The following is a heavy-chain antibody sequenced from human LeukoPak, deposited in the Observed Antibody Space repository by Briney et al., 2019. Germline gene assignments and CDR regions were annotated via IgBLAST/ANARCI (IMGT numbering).Heavy chain of an antibody. CDR2: ISGSGGST. CDR1: GFTFSSYG. Sequence: GGSLRLSCAASGFTFSSYGMSWVRQAPGKGLEGVSAISGSGGSTYYADSVKGRFTISRDNSKNTLYLQMNSLRARDTAVYYCAKEEWLLAVYFDYWGQGTLVTVSS. D-gene: IGHD3-3*01. J-gene: IGHJ4*02. CDR3: AKEEWLLAVYFDY. V-gene: IGHV3-23*01.